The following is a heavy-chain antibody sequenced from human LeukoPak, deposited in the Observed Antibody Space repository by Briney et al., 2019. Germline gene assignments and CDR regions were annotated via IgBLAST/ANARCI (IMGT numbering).Heavy chain of an antibody. J-gene: IGHJ4*02. CDR3: ARFPPNVYGDSTYYFDY. Sequence: PGGSLRLSCAASGFTFSSYSMNWVRQAPGKGLEWVANIKQDGSEKYYVDSVKGRFTISRDNAKNSLYLQMNSLRAEDTAVYYCARFPPNVYGDSTYYFDYWGQGTLVTVSS. CDR2: IKQDGSEK. V-gene: IGHV3-7*01. D-gene: IGHD4-17*01. CDR1: GFTFSSYS.